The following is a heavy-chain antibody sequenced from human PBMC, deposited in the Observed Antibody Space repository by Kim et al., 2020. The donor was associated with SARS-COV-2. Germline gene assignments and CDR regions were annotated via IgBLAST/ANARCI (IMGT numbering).Heavy chain of an antibody. D-gene: IGHD3-10*01. J-gene: IGHJ4*02. CDR3: AREPGDKIRGVVKAFDD. V-gene: IGHV3-21*01. Sequence: VKGRLTSDRDDSKNTLYLQMYSLRPEDTAVYYCAREPGDKIRGVVKAFDDWGQGTLVTVSS.